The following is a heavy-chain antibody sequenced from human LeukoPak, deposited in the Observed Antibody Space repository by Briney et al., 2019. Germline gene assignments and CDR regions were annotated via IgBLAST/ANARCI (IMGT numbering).Heavy chain of an antibody. CDR1: GYTFRNFG. CDR2: ISGYNGNT. J-gene: IGHJ6*02. V-gene: IGHV1-18*01. CDR3: ARERKADIVVVPAADPIYYYYYGMDV. Sequence: ASVKVSCKTSGYTFRNFGISWVRQAPGQGLEWMGWISGYNGNTNYAQKLQGRVTMTTDTSTSTAYMELRSLRSDDTAVYYCARERKADIVVVPAADPIYYYYYGMDVWGQGTTVTVSS. D-gene: IGHD2-2*01.